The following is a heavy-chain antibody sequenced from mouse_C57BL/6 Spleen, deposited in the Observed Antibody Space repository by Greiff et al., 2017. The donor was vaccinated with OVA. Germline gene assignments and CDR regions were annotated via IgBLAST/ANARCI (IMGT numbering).Heavy chain of an antibody. J-gene: IGHJ1*03. CDR1: GYSITSGYY. V-gene: IGHV3-6*01. CDR2: ISYDGSN. Sequence: EVKLQESGPGLVKPSQSLSLTCSVTGYSITSGYYWNWIRQFPGNKLEWMGYISYDGSNNYNPSLKNRISITRDTSKNQFFLKLNSVTTEDTATYYCARALFITTVVPSYWYFDVWGTGTTVTVSS. CDR3: ARALFITTVVPSYWYFDV. D-gene: IGHD1-1*01.